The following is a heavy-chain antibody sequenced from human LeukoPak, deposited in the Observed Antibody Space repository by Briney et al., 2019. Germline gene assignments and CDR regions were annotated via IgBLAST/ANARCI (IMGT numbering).Heavy chain of an antibody. CDR2: ISGSGGTT. CDR1: GFTFSNYG. D-gene: IGHD3-22*01. CDR3: AKTKGYYSD. J-gene: IGHJ4*02. Sequence: GGSLRFSCAASGFTFSNYGMNWVRQAPGKGLECVSGISGSGGTTYYADSVKGRFTISSDNSKNSLSLQVSRLEAKDTDVYYCAKTKGYYSDWGQGTLVTVSS. V-gene: IGHV3-23*01.